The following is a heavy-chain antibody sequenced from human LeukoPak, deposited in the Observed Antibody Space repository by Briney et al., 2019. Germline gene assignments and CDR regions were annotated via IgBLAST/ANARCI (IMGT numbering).Heavy chain of an antibody. Sequence: GGSLRLSCAASGFTFSSYSMNWVRQAPGKGLEWVSSISGSSSYIYYADSVKGRFTISRHNAKNSLYLQMNSLRVEDTAVYYCASATKIDYWGQGTLVTVSS. CDR1: GFTFSSYS. J-gene: IGHJ4*02. V-gene: IGHV3-21*01. CDR2: ISGSSSYI. CDR3: ASATKIDY. D-gene: IGHD5-12*01.